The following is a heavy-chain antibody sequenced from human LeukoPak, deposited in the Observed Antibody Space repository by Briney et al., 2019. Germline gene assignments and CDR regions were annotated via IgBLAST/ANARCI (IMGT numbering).Heavy chain of an antibody. D-gene: IGHD1-26*01. V-gene: IGHV1-69*13. CDR2: IIPIFGTA. CDR3: AREGVAATKRGAFDY. J-gene: IGHJ4*02. Sequence: SVKVSCKASGGTFSSYAISWVRQAPGQGLEWMGGIIPIFGTANYAQKFQGRVTITADESTSTAYMELSSLRFEDTAVYYCAREGVAATKRGAFDYWGQGTLVTVSS. CDR1: GGTFSSYA.